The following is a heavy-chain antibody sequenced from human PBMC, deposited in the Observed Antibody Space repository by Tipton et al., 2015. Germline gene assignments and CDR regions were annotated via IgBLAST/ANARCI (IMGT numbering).Heavy chain of an antibody. CDR1: GFTFSSNA. CDR2: ISYDGSIK. Sequence: RSLRLSCAASGFTFSSNAMHWVRQTPGKGLEWVAVISYDGSIKYYADSVKGRFTISRDNSKNTLYLQVNSLMAEDTAIYYCAKGGYDILTAYRLDFWGQGVLVTVSS. D-gene: IGHD3-9*01. V-gene: IGHV3-30*18. CDR3: AKGGYDILTAYRLDF. J-gene: IGHJ4*02.